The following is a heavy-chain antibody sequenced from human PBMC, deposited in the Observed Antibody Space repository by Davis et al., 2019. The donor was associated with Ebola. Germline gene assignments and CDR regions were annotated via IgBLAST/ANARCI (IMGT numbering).Heavy chain of an antibody. Sequence: ASVKVSCKASGYTFLGYNMHWVRQAPGQGLEWMGGINPISGDTNYAEKFQGRVTMTRDTSISTVYMELSRLRSDDTAVYYCARDLSYSYYYHYYGMDVWGQGTTVTVSS. CDR1: GYTFLGYN. J-gene: IGHJ6*02. CDR3: ARDLSYSYYYHYYGMDV. CDR2: INPISGDT. V-gene: IGHV1-2*02. D-gene: IGHD3-10*01.